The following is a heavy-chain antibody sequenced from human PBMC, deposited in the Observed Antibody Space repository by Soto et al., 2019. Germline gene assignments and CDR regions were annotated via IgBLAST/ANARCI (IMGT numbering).Heavy chain of an antibody. CDR2: IYYSGST. CDR3: ARDHRKPASPYYMDV. J-gene: IGHJ6*03. Sequence: QVQLQESGPGLVKPSQTLSLTCTVSGGSISSGGYYWSWIRQHPGKGLEWIGYIYYSGSTYYNPSLKSRVTISVDTSKNQFSLKLSSVTAADTAVYYCARDHRKPASPYYMDVWGKGTTVTVSS. CDR1: GGSISSGGYY. V-gene: IGHV4-31*03.